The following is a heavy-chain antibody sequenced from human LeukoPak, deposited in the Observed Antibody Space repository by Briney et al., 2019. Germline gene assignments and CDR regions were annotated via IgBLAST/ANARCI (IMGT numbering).Heavy chain of an antibody. CDR1: GFTFSSYG. D-gene: IGHD2-15*01. V-gene: IGHV3-30*18. CDR2: ISYDGSNK. CDR3: AKGVDYCSGGSCPADY. Sequence: GGSLRLSCAASGFTFSSYGMHWVRQAPGKGLEWVAVISYDGSNKYYADSVKGRFTISRDNSKNTLFLQMNSLRAEDTAVYYCAKGVDYCSGGSCPADYWGPGTLVTVFS. J-gene: IGHJ4*02.